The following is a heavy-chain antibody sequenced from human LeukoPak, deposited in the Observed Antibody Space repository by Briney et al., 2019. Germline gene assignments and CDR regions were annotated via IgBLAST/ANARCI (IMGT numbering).Heavy chain of an antibody. CDR2: IYYSGST. D-gene: IGHD1-26*01. CDR3: ARHSGSYYFDY. V-gene: IGHV4-59*08. CDR1: GGSISSYY. Sequence: SETLSLTCTVSGGSISSYYWSWIRQPPGKGLEWIGYIYYSGSTNYNPSLKSRVTISVDTSKNQFSLKLGSVTAADTAVYYCARHSGSYYFDYWGQGTLVTVSS. J-gene: IGHJ4*02.